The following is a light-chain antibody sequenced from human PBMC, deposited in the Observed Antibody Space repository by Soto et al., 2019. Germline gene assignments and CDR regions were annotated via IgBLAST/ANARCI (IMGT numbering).Light chain of an antibody. V-gene: IGKV3-20*01. J-gene: IGKJ1*01. Sequence: EIVLTQSPGTLSLSPGERATLSCRASQSVSNNYLAWYQQKPGQAPRLLIYGASNRATGIPYRFSGSGSGTDFTLTISRLEPEDFAVYYCQQYGSSGTFGQGTKVEI. CDR1: QSVSNNY. CDR2: GAS. CDR3: QQYGSSGT.